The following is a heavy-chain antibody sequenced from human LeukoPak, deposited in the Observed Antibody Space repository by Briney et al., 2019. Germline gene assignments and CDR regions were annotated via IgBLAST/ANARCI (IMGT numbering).Heavy chain of an antibody. CDR3: AKDLKRGYSYGYWAFTPGY. D-gene: IGHD5-18*01. CDR1: GYTFTSYY. CDR2: INPSGGST. Sequence: ASVKVSCKASGYTFTSYYMHWVRQAPGQGLEWMGIINPSGGSTSYAQKFQGRVTMTRDMSTSTVYMELSSLRSEDTAVYYCAKDLKRGYSYGYWAFTPGYWGQGTLVTVSS. J-gene: IGHJ4*02. V-gene: IGHV1-46*01.